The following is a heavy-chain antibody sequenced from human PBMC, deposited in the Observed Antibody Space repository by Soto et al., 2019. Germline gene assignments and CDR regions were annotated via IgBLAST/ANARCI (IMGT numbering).Heavy chain of an antibody. CDR1: GGSISSSNW. Sequence: SETLSLTCAVSGGSISSSNWWSWVRQPPGKGLEWIGEIYHSGSTNYTPSLKSRVTISVDKSKNQFSLKLSSVTAADTAVYYCARDLVVPAAILYYYGMDVWGQGTTVTV. V-gene: IGHV4-4*02. J-gene: IGHJ6*02. CDR3: ARDLVVPAAILYYYGMDV. D-gene: IGHD2-2*01. CDR2: IYHSGST.